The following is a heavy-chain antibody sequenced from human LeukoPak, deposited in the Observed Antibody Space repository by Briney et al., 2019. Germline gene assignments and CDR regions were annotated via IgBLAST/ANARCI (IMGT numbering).Heavy chain of an antibody. CDR3: ARVRADYDTSGYDY. CDR1: GFTFSSNW. J-gene: IGHJ4*02. Sequence: GGSLRLSCAASGFTFSSNWMHWVRQGPGEGLVWVSRINSEGKSTSYADSVKGRFTISRDNAKNTLYLQMNRLRAEDTAVYYCARVRADYDTSGYDYWGQGTLVTVSS. D-gene: IGHD3-22*01. CDR2: INSEGKST. V-gene: IGHV3-74*01.